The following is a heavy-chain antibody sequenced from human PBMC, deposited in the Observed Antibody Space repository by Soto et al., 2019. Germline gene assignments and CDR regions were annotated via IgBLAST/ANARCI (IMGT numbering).Heavy chain of an antibody. CDR1: GFSLSASGVG. V-gene: IGHV2-5*02. J-gene: IGHJ4*02. CDR2: IYWDDDK. D-gene: IGHD5-12*01. CDR3: AHVYGGYDNFDY. Sequence: QITLKESGPPLVKPTQTLTLTCTFSGFSLSASGVGVGWIRQPPGKALEWLALIYWDDDKRYSPSLKSRLTITKDTSKNQVVRTMTNMDPVDTATYYCAHVYGGYDNFDYWGQGTLVTVSS.